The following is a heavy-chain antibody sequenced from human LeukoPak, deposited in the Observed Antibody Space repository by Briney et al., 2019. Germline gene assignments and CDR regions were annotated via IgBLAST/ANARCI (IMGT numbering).Heavy chain of an antibody. J-gene: IGHJ6*03. CDR1: GGSFSNYY. Sequence: PSETLSLTCTVSGGSFSNYYGTWIRQPPGKGLEWIGYIYYSGNTNQNPSLKSRVTISVDRSKNQFSLKLSSVTAADTAVYYCARGDYYYMDVWGKGTTVTVSS. CDR3: ARGDYYYMDV. CDR2: IYYSGNT. V-gene: IGHV4-59*08.